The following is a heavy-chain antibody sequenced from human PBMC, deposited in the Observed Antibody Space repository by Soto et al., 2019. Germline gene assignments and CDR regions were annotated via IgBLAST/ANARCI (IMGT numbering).Heavy chain of an antibody. Sequence: PSQTRSRTSALSGDSFSSNSVAWNCIRQSPSRGLEWLGRTYYKSKWNNDSALSVKSRITINPDTSKNPFSLHLYSVNPEDTAVYYFTGITWFRGVDVWGHGTQVT. J-gene: IGHJ6*02. D-gene: IGHD3-10*01. CDR2: TYYKSKWNN. V-gene: IGHV6-1*01. CDR1: GDSFSSNSVA. CDR3: TGITWFRGVDV.